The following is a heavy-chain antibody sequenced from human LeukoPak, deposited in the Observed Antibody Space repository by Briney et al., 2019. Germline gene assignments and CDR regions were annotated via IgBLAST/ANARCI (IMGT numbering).Heavy chain of an antibody. V-gene: IGHV3-48*02. D-gene: IGHD3-10*01. CDR1: GFISSTYS. CDR2: ISGNSVTR. CDR3: ARYFGDPQGMDV. J-gene: IGHJ6*02. Sequence: GGSLRLSCAASGFISSTYSMNWVRQAPGKGLEWVSQISGNSVTRYYADSVKGRFTISRDNVKNSLYLQMNSLRDEDTAVCYCARYFGDPQGMDVWGQGTTVTVSS.